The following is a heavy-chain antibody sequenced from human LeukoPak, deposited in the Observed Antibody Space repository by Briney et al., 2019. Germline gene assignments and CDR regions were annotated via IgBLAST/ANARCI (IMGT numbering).Heavy chain of an antibody. CDR2: INHSGST. J-gene: IGHJ6*03. CDR3: ARGTSTDTAMVTYYYYYMDV. Sequence: SETLSLTCAVYGGSFSGYYWSWIRQPPGKGLEWIGEINHSGSTNYNPSLKSRVTISVDTSKNQFSLKLSSVTAADTAVYYCARGTSTDTAMVTYYYYYMDVWGKGTTVTFSS. D-gene: IGHD5-18*01. CDR1: GGSFSGYY. V-gene: IGHV4-34*01.